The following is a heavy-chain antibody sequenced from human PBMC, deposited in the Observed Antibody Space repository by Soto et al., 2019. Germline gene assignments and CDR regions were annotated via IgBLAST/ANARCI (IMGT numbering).Heavy chain of an antibody. D-gene: IGHD2-21*01. Sequence: SETLSLTCNVSGVSISTSRSYLAWIRPPPGKGLEWLANIFYSGSTYYNPSLASRVTVSVDTSKNEFSLKLRSVTAADTAVYYCARQPTTGDTDLWFDPWGQGTLVTVSS. CDR2: IFYSGST. J-gene: IGHJ5*02. CDR3: ARQPTTGDTDLWFDP. CDR1: GVSISTSRSY. V-gene: IGHV4-39*01.